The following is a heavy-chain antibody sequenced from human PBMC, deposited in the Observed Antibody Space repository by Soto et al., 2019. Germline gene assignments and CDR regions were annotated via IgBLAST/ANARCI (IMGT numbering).Heavy chain of an antibody. J-gene: IGHJ5*02. CDR3: ARQVYDSSGYQRLGFDP. Sequence: GESLKISCKGSGYSFTSYWIGWVHQMPGKGLEWMGIIYPGDSDTRYSPSFQGQVTISADKSISTAYLQWSSLKASDTAMYYCARQVYDSSGYQRLGFDPWGQGTLVTVSS. D-gene: IGHD3-22*01. V-gene: IGHV5-51*07. CDR1: GYSFTSYW. CDR2: IYPGDSDT.